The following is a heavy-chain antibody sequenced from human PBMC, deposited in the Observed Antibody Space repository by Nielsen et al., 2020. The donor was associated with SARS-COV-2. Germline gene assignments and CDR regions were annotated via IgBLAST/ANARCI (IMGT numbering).Heavy chain of an antibody. D-gene: IGHD3-16*01. Sequence: GGSLRLSCAASGFTFSDYYMSWIRQAPGKGLEWVSYISSSSSYTNYADSVKGRFTISRDNAKNTLYLQMNSLRAEDTAVYYCARARGGSYYYGMDVWGQGTTVTVSS. CDR1: GFTFSDYY. J-gene: IGHJ6*02. CDR3: ARARGGSYYYGMDV. CDR2: ISSSSSYT. V-gene: IGHV3-11*06.